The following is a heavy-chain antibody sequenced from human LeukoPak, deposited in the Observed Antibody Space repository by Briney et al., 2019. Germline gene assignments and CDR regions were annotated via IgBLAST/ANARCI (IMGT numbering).Heavy chain of an antibody. CDR2: INHSGST. CDR3: ARGYSSSWSRLIGAFDI. V-gene: IGHV4-34*01. Sequence: SETLSLTCAVYGGSFSGYYWSWIRQPPGKGLEWIGEINHSGSTNYNPSLKSRVTISVDTPKNQFSLKLSSVTAADTAVYYCARGYSSSWSRLIGAFDIWGQGTMVTVSS. CDR1: GGSFSGYY. J-gene: IGHJ3*02. D-gene: IGHD6-13*01.